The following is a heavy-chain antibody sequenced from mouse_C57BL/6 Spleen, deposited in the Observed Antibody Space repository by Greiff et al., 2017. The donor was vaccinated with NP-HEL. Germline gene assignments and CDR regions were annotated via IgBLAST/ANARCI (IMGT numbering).Heavy chain of an antibody. CDR2: ISSGSSTI. J-gene: IGHJ4*01. Sequence: EVMLVESGGGLVKPGGSLKLSCAASGFTFSDYGMHWVRQAPEKGLEWVAYISSGSSTIYYADTVKGRFTISRDNAKNTLFLQMTSLRSEDTAMYYCARRLEYDGAMDYWGQGTSVTVSS. V-gene: IGHV5-17*01. CDR3: ARRLEYDGAMDY. D-gene: IGHD2-4*01. CDR1: GFTFSDYG.